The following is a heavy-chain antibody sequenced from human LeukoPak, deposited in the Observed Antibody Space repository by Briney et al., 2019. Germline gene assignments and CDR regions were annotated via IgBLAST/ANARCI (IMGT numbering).Heavy chain of an antibody. D-gene: IGHD1-26*01. CDR1: GFTFSSYN. Sequence: PGGSLRLSCAASGFTFSSYNMHWVRLAPGRGLEWLAFISYDRSGKSYTDSVRGRFIISRDNSKNTLYLQLNSLRPEDTAVYYCVRTFESYFFDYWGQGTQVTVSS. CDR2: ISYDRSGK. J-gene: IGHJ4*02. CDR3: VRTFESYFFDY. V-gene: IGHV3-30*04.